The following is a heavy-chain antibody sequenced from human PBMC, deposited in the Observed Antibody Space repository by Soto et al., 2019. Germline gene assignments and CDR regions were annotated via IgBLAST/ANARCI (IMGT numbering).Heavy chain of an antibody. J-gene: IGHJ3*02. V-gene: IGHV3-23*01. Sequence: GGSLRLSCAASGFTFSSYAMSWVRQAPGKGLEWVSAISGSGGSTYYADSVKGRFTISRDNSKNTRYLQMNSLRAEDTAVYYCAKGGYCSGGSCNDAFDIWGQGTMVTVSS. CDR1: GFTFSSYA. CDR3: AKGGYCSGGSCNDAFDI. CDR2: ISGSGGST. D-gene: IGHD2-15*01.